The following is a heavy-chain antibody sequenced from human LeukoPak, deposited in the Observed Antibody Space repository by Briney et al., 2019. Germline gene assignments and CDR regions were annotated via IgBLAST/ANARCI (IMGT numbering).Heavy chain of an antibody. V-gene: IGHV3-7*03. CDR3: ARGSGYNYGFPDY. CDR2: IKQDGSEK. CDR1: GLTFSSYW. J-gene: IGHJ4*02. D-gene: IGHD5-18*01. Sequence: GGSLRLSCAASGLTFSSYWMTWVRQAPGKGLEWVANIKQDGSEKYYVDSVKGRFTISRDNAKNSLYLQMNSLRAEDTAVYYCARGSGYNYGFPDYWGQGTLVTVSS.